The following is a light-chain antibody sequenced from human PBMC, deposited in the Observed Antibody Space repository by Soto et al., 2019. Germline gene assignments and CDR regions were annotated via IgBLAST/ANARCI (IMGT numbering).Light chain of an antibody. CDR3: QEYGSSLIT. J-gene: IGKJ5*01. CDR2: DAS. Sequence: EIVLTQSPGTLSLSPGERATLSCRASQSVSSNYLAWYQQKAGQAPRLLIYDASSRATGIPDRFSGSGSGTAFTLTISRLDPEDFAVYYCQEYGSSLITFGQGTRLEIK. V-gene: IGKV3-20*01. CDR1: QSVSSNY.